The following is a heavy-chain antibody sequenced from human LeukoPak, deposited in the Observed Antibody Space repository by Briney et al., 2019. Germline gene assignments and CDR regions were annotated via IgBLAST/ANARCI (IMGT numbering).Heavy chain of an antibody. CDR3: ARDRDYLELRRLDY. J-gene: IGHJ4*02. V-gene: IGHV1-18*01. Sequence: GASVKVSCKASGYTFNSYSISWVRQAPGQGLEWMGWISAYNGNTNYAQKLQGRVTMTTDTSTSTAYMELRSLRSDDTAVYYCARDRDYLELRRLDYWGQGTLVTVSS. CDR1: GYTFNSYS. D-gene: IGHD1-7*01. CDR2: ISAYNGNT.